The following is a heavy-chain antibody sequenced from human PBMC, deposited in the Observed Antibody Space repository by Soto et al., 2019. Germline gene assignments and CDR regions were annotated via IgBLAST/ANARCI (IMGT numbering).Heavy chain of an antibody. CDR1: GGSFSGYY. J-gene: IGHJ4*02. CDR2: INQSGST. D-gene: IGHD3-16*02. CDR3: ARGAFIVSHCTGFDY. Sequence: SETLSLTCAVYGGSFSGYYWSWIRQPPGKGLEWIGEINQSGSTNYNPSLKSRIAINPDTSKNQFSLQLTSVTPEDTAVYYCARGAFIVSHCTGFDYWGQGTPVTVSS. V-gene: IGHV4-34*01.